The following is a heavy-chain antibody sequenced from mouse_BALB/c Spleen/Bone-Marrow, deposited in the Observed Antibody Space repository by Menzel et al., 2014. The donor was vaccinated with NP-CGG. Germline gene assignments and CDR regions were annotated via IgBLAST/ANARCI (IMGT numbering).Heavy chain of an antibody. J-gene: IGHJ4*01. Sequence: QLQQSGPELVKPGASVKMSCMASGYTFTSYYIHWVKQRPGQGLEWIGWIYPGDGSTKYNEKFKGKTTLTADKSSSXAYMLLSSLTSEDSAIYFCARGGGMDYWGQGTSVTVSS. CDR1: GYTFTSYY. CDR3: ARGGGMDY. CDR2: IYPGDGST. V-gene: IGHV1S56*01.